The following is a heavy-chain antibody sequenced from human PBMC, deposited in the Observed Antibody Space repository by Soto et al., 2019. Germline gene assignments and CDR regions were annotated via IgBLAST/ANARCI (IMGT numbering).Heavy chain of an antibody. V-gene: IGHV4-31*03. Sequence: PCETLSLTCTVSGCSISSGGNNWGWIRQHPAKGLEWIGYIYYSGSTYNTPSLESRVTISVDTSKNQFSLKLSSVTAADTAVYYCARSGYSYGSIYYWGQGTLVTVSS. D-gene: IGHD5-18*01. CDR1: GCSISSGGNN. CDR2: IYYSGST. CDR3: ARSGYSYGSIYY. J-gene: IGHJ4*02.